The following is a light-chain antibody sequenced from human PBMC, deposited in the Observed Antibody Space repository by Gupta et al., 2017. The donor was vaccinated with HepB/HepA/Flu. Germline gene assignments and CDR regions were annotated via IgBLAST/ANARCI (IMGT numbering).Light chain of an antibody. CDR2: GVN. J-gene: IGLJ2*01. V-gene: IGLV2-14*03. CDR1: SSDVGAWDH. Sequence: QSALTQPASVSGSPGQSITISCTGTSSDVGAWDHVSWYQHHPGKAPKLIIYGVNSRPSGVSTRFSGSTSGNTASLSISGLQAEDEADYYCNSYTTRSTVLFGGGTKLTVL. CDR3: NSYTTRSTVL.